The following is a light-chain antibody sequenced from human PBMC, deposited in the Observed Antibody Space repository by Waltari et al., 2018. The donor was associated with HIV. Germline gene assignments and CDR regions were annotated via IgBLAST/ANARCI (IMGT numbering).Light chain of an antibody. J-gene: IGKJ4*01. Sequence: EVVLTQSPGTLSLSPGERVTLSCRASQSVISNYLAWYQQTPGQAPRLLIYGASSRATGIPDRFSGSESGTEFTLTISRLEPEDFAVYYCQQYAASPFTFGGGTKLEIK. CDR1: QSVISNY. CDR3: QQYAASPFT. CDR2: GAS. V-gene: IGKV3-20*01.